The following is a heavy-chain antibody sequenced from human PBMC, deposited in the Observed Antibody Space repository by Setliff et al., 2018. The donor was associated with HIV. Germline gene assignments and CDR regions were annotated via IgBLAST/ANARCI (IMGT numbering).Heavy chain of an antibody. CDR2: ISSRGSVI. D-gene: IGHD3-10*01. Sequence: SGGSLRLSCAASGFTFGDYYMTWIRQAPKKGLECVAYISSRGSVIQYADSVKGRFTISRDNAKNSLSLQMNNLRDEDTAVYFCARGDVVQFRGALDPWGQGALVTVSS. J-gene: IGHJ5*02. CDR1: GFTFGDYY. CDR3: ARGDVVQFRGALDP. V-gene: IGHV3-11*04.